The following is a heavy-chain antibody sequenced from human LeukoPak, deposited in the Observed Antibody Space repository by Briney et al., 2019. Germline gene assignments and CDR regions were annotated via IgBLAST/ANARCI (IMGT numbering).Heavy chain of an antibody. CDR1: GYSFPNYY. V-gene: IGHV1-46*01. CDR3: ARSYYYDSSAFLDY. D-gene: IGHD3-22*01. Sequence: ASVTVSYQASGYSFPNYYMHGVRQAPGKGLEGMGIINPSGGSTSYAQKFQGSVTMTKDTSTSTIYMELSSLRSEDMAVYYCARSYYYDSSAFLDYGGQGTLVTVSA. CDR2: INPSGGST. J-gene: IGHJ4*02.